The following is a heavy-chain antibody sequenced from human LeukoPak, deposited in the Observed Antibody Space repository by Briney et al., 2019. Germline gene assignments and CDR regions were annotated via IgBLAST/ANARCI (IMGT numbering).Heavy chain of an antibody. Sequence: GGSLRLSCVASGFTLSVYTMSWVRRAPGKGLEWVSALGGSGDSTYYADSVKGRFAISRDNSKNTLYLQMNSLRAEDTAVYYCARRHYGSGSYDYWGQGTLVTVSS. J-gene: IGHJ4*02. D-gene: IGHD3-10*01. V-gene: IGHV3-23*01. CDR2: LGGSGDST. CDR1: GFTLSVYT. CDR3: ARRHYGSGSYDY.